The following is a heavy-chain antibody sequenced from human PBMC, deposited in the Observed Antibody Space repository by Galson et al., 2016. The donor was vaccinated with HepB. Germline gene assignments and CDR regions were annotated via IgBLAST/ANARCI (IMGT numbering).Heavy chain of an antibody. J-gene: IGHJ6*02. D-gene: IGHD3-3*01. V-gene: IGHV3-30*03. CDR3: ARPPRHYDFWSGYYPYGMDV. Sequence: SLRLSCAASGFTFSDYGMHWVRQAAGKGLEWVAVISHDATSQKYADSVKGRFTTSRDNSENTLYLQMNSLRREDTAVHYCARPPRHYDFWSGYYPYGMDVWGQGTTVTVSS. CDR1: GFTFSDYG. CDR2: ISHDATSQ.